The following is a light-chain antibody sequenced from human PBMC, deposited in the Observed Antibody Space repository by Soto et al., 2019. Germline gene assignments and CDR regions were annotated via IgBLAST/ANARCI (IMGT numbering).Light chain of an antibody. CDR1: QGISSA. Sequence: ALQLTQSPSSLSASVGDRVTITCRASQGISSALAWYQQKPGKAPKLLIYDASSLESGVPSRFSGSGSGTDFTLTISSLQPEDFATYYCQQFNNYPHRLTFGGGTKVEIK. CDR2: DAS. J-gene: IGKJ4*01. V-gene: IGKV1D-13*01. CDR3: QQFNNYPHRLT.